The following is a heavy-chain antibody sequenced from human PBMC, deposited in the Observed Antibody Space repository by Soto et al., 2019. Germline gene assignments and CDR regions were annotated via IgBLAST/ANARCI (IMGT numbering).Heavy chain of an antibody. J-gene: IGHJ6*02. CDR1: GGTFSSYT. CDR3: ARGDLILFGKYYYYYGMDV. D-gene: IGHD3-10*01. CDR2: IIPILGIA. Sequence: QVRLVEPGAEVKKPGSSVKGSCKASGGTFSSYTISWVRQAPGQGLERMGRIIPILGIANYAQKFQGRVTISADKSTNTAYMELSSLRSEDTAVYYCARGDLILFGKYYYYYGMDVWGQGTTVTVSS. V-gene: IGHV1-69*02.